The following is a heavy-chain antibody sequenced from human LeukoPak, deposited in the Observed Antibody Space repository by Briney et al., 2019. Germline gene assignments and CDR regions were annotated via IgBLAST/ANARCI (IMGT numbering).Heavy chain of an antibody. J-gene: IGHJ4*02. Sequence: SETLSLTCAVYGGSFSGYYWSWIRQPPGKGLEWIGEINHSGSTNYNPSLKSRVTISVDKSKNQFSLKLSSVTAADTAVYYCARAGGYDILTGAFDYWGQGTLVTVSS. CDR2: INHSGST. V-gene: IGHV4-34*01. CDR3: ARAGGYDILTGAFDY. CDR1: GGSFSGYY. D-gene: IGHD3-9*01.